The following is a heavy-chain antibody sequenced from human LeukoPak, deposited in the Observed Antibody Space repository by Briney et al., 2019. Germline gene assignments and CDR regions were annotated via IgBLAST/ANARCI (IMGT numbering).Heavy chain of an antibody. D-gene: IGHD2-15*01. V-gene: IGHV4-4*02. CDR2: INHSGST. CDR3: ARGGSGGSCYSDY. J-gene: IGHJ4*02. CDR1: GGSISSNSW. Sequence: SGTLSLTCAVSGGSISSNSWWSWVRQPPGKGLEWIGEINHSGSTNYNPSLKSRVTISVDTSKNQFSLKLSSVTAADTAVYYCARGGSGGSCYSDYWGQGTLVTVSS.